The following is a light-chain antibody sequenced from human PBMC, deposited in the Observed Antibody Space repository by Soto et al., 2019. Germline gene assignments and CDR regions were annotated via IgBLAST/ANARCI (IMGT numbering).Light chain of an antibody. CDR2: GSS. Sequence: IVMTQSPATLSVSPGERVTLSCRASQGVSSRLAWYQQKPGQAPRLLIYGSSTRAAGVPARFSGSGSGTEFTLTISSPQSEDFAVYYCQQYNNWPLTFGGGTKVEIK. CDR1: QGVSSR. J-gene: IGKJ4*01. CDR3: QQYNNWPLT. V-gene: IGKV3-15*01.